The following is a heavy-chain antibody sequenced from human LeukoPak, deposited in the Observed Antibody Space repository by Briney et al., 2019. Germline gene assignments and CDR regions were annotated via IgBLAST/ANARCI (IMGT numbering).Heavy chain of an antibody. CDR3: AKDISNWNSRHFDY. CDR1: GFTFEHYA. D-gene: IGHD1-7*01. V-gene: IGHV3-43*02. CDR2: INANGGNT. Sequence: GGSLRLSCVASGFTFEHYAMHWVRHAPGEGLEWVSLINANGGNTYYVDSVKGRFTISRDNSKNSLYLQMNSLRTEDTALYYCAKDISNWNSRHFDYWGQGTLVTVSS. J-gene: IGHJ4*02.